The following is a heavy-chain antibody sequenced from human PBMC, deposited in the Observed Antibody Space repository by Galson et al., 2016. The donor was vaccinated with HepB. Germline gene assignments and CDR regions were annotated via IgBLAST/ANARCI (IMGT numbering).Heavy chain of an antibody. CDR3: ASGSRQGVVSPYDGMDV. Sequence: SVKVSCKASGYMFSTYGISWVRQAPGQGLEWMGWISAYTGNTKYAQRFQGRLTMTTDASTSTAYMELRSLRSDDTAVYYCASGSRQGVVSPYDGMDVWGKGTAVTVSS. V-gene: IGHV1-18*01. D-gene: IGHD3-10*01. CDR1: GYMFSTYG. J-gene: IGHJ6*04. CDR2: ISAYTGNT.